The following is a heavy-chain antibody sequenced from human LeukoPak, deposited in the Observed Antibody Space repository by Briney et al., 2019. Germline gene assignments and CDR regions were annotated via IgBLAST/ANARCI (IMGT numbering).Heavy chain of an antibody. Sequence: PSETLSLTCAVYGGSFSGYYWSWIRQPPGKGLEWVSAVRGSGTDTYFADSVKGRFTISRDNSKNTLYLQMNSLRAEDTAIYYCAKTSRGNSAYDSPFDYWGQGTLVTVSS. J-gene: IGHJ4*02. CDR3: AKTSRGNSAYDSPFDY. D-gene: IGHD5-12*01. V-gene: IGHV3-23*01. CDR1: GGSFSGYY. CDR2: VRGSGTDT.